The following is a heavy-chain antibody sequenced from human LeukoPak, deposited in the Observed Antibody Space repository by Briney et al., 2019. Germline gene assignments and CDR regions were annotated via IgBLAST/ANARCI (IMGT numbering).Heavy chain of an antibody. Sequence: GGSLRLSCAASGFTFSSYAMSWVRQAPGKGLEWISYIGIDSGNTNYADSVKGRFTISGDKAKNSLYLQMNSLRVEDAAVYYCARDYKYAFDNWGQGTLVTVSS. CDR3: ARDYKYAFDN. CDR1: GFTFSSYA. D-gene: IGHD5-24*01. V-gene: IGHV3-48*01. J-gene: IGHJ4*02. CDR2: IGIDSGNT.